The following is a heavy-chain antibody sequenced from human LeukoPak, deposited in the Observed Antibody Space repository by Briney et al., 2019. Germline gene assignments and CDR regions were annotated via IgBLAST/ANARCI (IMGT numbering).Heavy chain of an antibody. D-gene: IGHD5-18*01. J-gene: IGHJ3*02. CDR3: ARGGDTAMAKDAFDI. Sequence: GASVKVSCKASGGTFSSYAISWVRQAPGQGLEWMGGIIPIFGTANYAQKFQGRDTITADESTSTAYMELSSLRSEDTAVYYCARGGDTAMAKDAFDIWGQGTMVTVSS. CDR1: GGTFSSYA. CDR2: IIPIFGTA. V-gene: IGHV1-69*13.